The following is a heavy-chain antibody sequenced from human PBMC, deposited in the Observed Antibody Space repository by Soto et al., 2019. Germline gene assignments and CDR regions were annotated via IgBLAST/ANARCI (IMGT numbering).Heavy chain of an antibody. D-gene: IGHD5-12*01. CDR3: AKESRGSFDL. V-gene: IGHV3-23*01. CDR2: ISASGGTT. CDR1: GFTFTNYA. Sequence: GGSLRLSCAASGFTFTNYAMDWVRQAPGKGLEWVSVISASGGTTYYADSVKGRFTISRDNSKNKLYLEMNSLRAEDTAVYYCAKESRGSFDLWGQGTMVTVSS. J-gene: IGHJ3*01.